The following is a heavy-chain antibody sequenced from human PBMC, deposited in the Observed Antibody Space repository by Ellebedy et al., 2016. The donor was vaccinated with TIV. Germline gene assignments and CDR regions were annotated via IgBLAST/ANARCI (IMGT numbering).Heavy chain of an antibody. CDR1: GFTFSGYA. CDR2: INSGGTRT. Sequence: PGGSLRLSCAASGFTFSGYAMSRVRQAPGKGLGWVSGINSGGTRTYYADSVKGRFTISRDNSRNTLYLQMNSLRAEDTAVYYCAKGRGGGYDSSAPRYYFDYWGLGTLVTVSS. J-gene: IGHJ4*02. D-gene: IGHD3-22*01. CDR3: AKGRGGGYDSSAPRYYFDY. V-gene: IGHV3-23*01.